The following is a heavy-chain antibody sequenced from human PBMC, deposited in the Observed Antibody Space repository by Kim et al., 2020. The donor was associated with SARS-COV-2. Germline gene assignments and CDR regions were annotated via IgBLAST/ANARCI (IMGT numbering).Heavy chain of an antibody. D-gene: IGHD2-2*01. CDR2: ISSSGNST. J-gene: IGHJ6*03. V-gene: IGHV3-74*01. CDR3: ARASSTSCPCYYMDV. Sequence: GGSLRLSCTASEFTFSTYWMYWVRQAPGKGLVWVSRISSSGNSTNYADSVKGRFTISRDNAKNTLYVQMNSLRAEDTAVYYCARASSTSCPCYYMDVWGKGTTVTVSS. CDR1: EFTFSTYW.